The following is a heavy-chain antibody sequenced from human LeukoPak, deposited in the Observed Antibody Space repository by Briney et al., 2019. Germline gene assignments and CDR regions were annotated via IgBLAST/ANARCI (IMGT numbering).Heavy chain of an antibody. CDR2: IYYSGST. CDR1: GGSISSYY. D-gene: IGHD3-22*01. J-gene: IGHJ4*02. V-gene: IGHV4-59*01. CDR3: ASDLEYYYDSSGYYPNDY. Sequence: SETLSLTCTVSGGSISSYYWSWIRQPPGKGLEGIGYIYYSGSTNYNPSLKSRVTISVDTSKNQCSLKLSSVTAADTAVYYCASDLEYYYDSSGYYPNDYWGQGTLVTVSS.